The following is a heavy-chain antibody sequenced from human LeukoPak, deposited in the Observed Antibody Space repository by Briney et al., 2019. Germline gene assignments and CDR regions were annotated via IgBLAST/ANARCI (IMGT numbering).Heavy chain of an antibody. CDR2: IYSSGST. V-gene: IGHV4-4*07. D-gene: IGHD5-24*01. Sequence: SETLSLTCTVSGGSISSYYWSWIRQPAGKGLEWIGRIYSSGSTNYNPSLKSRVTISVDTSKNQFSLKLSSVTAADTAVYYCTRVAWWLQFGRGAFEIWGQGTMVTVSS. J-gene: IGHJ3*02. CDR1: GGSISSYY. CDR3: TRVAWWLQFGRGAFEI.